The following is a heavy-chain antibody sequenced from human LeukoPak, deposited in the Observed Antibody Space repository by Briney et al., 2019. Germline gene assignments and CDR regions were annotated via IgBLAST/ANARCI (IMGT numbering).Heavy chain of an antibody. D-gene: IGHD1-26*01. CDR1: GFTFDDYG. CDR2: INWNAGST. Sequence: GGSLRLSCAASGFTFDDYGMSWVRQAPGRGLEWVSGINWNAGSTFYADSVEGRFTISRDNAKKSLYLQMNSLRAEDTAFYYCARDEVGASTREVWFDSWGQGTLVTVSS. J-gene: IGHJ5*01. CDR3: ARDEVGASTREVWFDS. V-gene: IGHV3-20*04.